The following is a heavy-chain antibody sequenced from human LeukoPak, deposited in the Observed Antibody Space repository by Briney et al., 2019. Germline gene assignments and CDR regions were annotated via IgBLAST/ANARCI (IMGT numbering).Heavy chain of an antibody. CDR3: ARLNAYNSVFDI. CDR2: IYHSET. J-gene: IGHJ3*02. Sequence: PSETLSLTCTVSGGSISTTYWSWVRHPPGKGLEWIAYIYHSETNFNPPLKSPVTISADKSKNQFSLELSSVTAADTAVYYCARLNAYNSVFDIWGQGTMVTVSS. D-gene: IGHD1-1*01. CDR1: GGSISTTY. V-gene: IGHV4-59*08.